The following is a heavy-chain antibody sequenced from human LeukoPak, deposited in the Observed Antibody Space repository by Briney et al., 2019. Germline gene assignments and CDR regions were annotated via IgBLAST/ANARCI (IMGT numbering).Heavy chain of an antibody. V-gene: IGHV3-7*01. J-gene: IGHJ4*02. D-gene: IGHD6-19*01. CDR2: IKQDGSEK. CDR3: ARGAYSSGWAYFVH. Sequence: PGGSLRLSCAASGLSFTNYWMSWVRQAPGKGLERVANIKQDGSEKYYVDSVKGRFTISRDNAKNSLYLQMNSLRLDDTAVYYCARGAYSSGWAYFVHWGQGTLVTVSS. CDR1: GLSFTNYW.